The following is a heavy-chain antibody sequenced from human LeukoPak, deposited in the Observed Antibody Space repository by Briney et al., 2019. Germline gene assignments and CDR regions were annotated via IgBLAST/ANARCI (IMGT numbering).Heavy chain of an antibody. D-gene: IGHD6-19*01. CDR1: GFTFSSYS. V-gene: IGHV3-21*01. CDR2: ISSSSSYI. CDR3: AGTSVAGGGDDY. J-gene: IGHJ4*02. Sequence: GSLRLSCAASGFTFSSYSMNWVRQAPGKGLEWVSSISSSSSYIYYADSVKGRFTISRDNAKNSLYLQMNSLGAEDTAVYYCAGTSVAGGGDDYWGQGTLVTVSS.